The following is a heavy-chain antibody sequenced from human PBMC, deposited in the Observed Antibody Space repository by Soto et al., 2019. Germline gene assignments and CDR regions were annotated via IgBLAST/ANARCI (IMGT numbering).Heavy chain of an antibody. V-gene: IGHV1-2*02. J-gene: IGHJ6*02. CDR1: GYTFTGYY. D-gene: IGHD3-9*01. CDR3: ALRYFDWSNLYGMDV. Sequence: ASVKVSCKASGYTFTGYYMHWVRQAPGQGLEWMGWINPNSGGTNYAQKFQGRVTMTRDTSISTAYMELSRLRSDDTAVYYCALRYFDWSNLYGMDVWGQGTTVTVSS. CDR2: INPNSGGT.